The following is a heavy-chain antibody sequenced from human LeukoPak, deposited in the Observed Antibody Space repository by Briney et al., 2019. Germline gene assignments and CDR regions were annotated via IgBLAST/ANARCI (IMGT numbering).Heavy chain of an antibody. D-gene: IGHD4-17*01. V-gene: IGHV3-49*03. CDR2: IRSKAYGGTT. CDR1: GFTFGDYA. CDR3: TSGHEYGDHSYGMDV. Sequence: GGSLRLSCTASGFTFGDYAVSWFRQAPGKGLEWVGFIRSKAYGGTTEYAASVKGRFTISRDDSKSIAYLQMNSLKTEDTAVYYCTSGHEYGDHSYGMDVWGQGTTVTVSS. J-gene: IGHJ6*02.